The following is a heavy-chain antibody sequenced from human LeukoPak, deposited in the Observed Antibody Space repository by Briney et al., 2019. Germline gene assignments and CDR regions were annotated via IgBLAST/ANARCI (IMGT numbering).Heavy chain of an antibody. J-gene: IGHJ4*02. Sequence: SETLSLTCTVSGGSISSYYWSWIRQPPGKGLEWIGYIYYSGSTNYNPSLKSRVTISVDTSKNQFSLKLSSVTAADTAVYYCARDGPRRYYFVYWGQGTLVTVSS. V-gene: IGHV4-59*01. D-gene: IGHD3-16*01. CDR2: IYYSGST. CDR3: ARDGPRRYYFVY. CDR1: GGSISSYY.